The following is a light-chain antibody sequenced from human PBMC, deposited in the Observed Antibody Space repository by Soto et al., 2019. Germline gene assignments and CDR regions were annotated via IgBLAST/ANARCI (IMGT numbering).Light chain of an antibody. CDR3: SSYTSSSTPWV. J-gene: IGLJ3*02. Sequence: QSALTQPASVSGSPGQSITISCTGTSVDVGGYNYVSWYQQHPGKAPKLMIYEVSNRPSGVSNRFSGSKSGNTASLTISGLQAEDEADYYCSSYTSSSTPWVFGGGTKATVL. CDR2: EVS. V-gene: IGLV2-14*01. CDR1: SVDVGGYNY.